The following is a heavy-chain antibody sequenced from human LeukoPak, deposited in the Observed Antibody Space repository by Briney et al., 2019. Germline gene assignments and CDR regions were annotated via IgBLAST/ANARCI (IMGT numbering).Heavy chain of an antibody. CDR2: ISWDGATT. V-gene: IGHV3-43D*03. J-gene: IGHJ4*02. D-gene: IGHD2-21*02. Sequence: GGSLRLSCAASGFTFDDYGMTWVRQAPEKGLEWVALISWDGATTYYADSVKGRFNISRDNSKNSLYLQMNSLRAEDTAFYYCSRARSASHNYGGDCYPYFDYWGRGTLVTVSS. CDR3: SRARSASHNYGGDCYPYFDY. CDR1: GFTFDDYG.